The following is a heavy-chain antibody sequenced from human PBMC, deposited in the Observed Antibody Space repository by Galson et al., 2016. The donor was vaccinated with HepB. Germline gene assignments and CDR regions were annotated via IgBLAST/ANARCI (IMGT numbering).Heavy chain of an antibody. V-gene: IGHV2-5*02. CDR2: IYWDDDK. CDR3: AHSSGWTIEF. CDR1: GFSLSTSAVG. Sequence: PALVKPTQTLTLTCTFSGFSLSTSAVGVQWIRQPPGKALEWLALIYWDDDKEYSPSLRSRLTITKDTSKNQVVLIRTNMDPEDTGTYYCAHSSGWTIEFWGHGTLVTVTS. D-gene: IGHD6-19*01. J-gene: IGHJ4*01.